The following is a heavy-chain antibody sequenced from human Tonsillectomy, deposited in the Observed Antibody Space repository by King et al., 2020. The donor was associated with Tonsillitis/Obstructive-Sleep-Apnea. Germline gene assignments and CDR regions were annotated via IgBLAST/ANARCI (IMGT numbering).Heavy chain of an antibody. CDR3: ARGDPYDDILTGFGY. J-gene: IGHJ4*02. CDR2: ISYDGSNK. CDR1: GFSFSSYA. Sequence: VQLVESGGGVVQPGRSLRLSCAASGFSFSSYAMHWVRQAPGKGLEWVAVISYDGSNKYYADSVKGRFTISRDNSKNTLYLQMNSLRAEDTAVYYCARGDPYDDILTGFGYWGQGTLVTVSS. D-gene: IGHD3-9*01. V-gene: IGHV3-30*04.